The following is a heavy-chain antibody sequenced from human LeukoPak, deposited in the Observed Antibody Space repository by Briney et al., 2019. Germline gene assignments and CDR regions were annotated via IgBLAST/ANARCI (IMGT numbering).Heavy chain of an antibody. CDR3: ARGYCGGDCYVDY. CDR1: GFTFSSHG. J-gene: IGHJ4*02. V-gene: IGHV3-33*01. Sequence: GGSLRLSCAASGFTFSSHGMHWVRQAPGKGLEWVAVLWYDGRTKYYAESVKGRFTISRDNSKNTLYLQMNSLRAEDTAVYYCARGYCGGDCYVDYWGQGTLVTVSS. D-gene: IGHD2-21*02. CDR2: LWYDGRTK.